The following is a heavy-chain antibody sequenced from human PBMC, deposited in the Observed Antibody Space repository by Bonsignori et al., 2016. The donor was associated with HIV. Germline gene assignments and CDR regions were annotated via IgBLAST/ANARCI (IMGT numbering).Heavy chain of an antibody. Sequence: ILKESGPRLLKPTQTLTLTCTISGLSLRTSGVSISWIRQPPGKALEWLGLIYSNDDNRYSPSLRNRLTITKDTSKNQVFLTMTNMDPVDTATYYCAHRFGEAYNWHYFDYWGQGTLITVSS. CDR3: AHRFGEAYNWHYFDY. V-gene: IGHV2-5*01. CDR2: IYSNDDN. CDR1: GLSLRTSGVS. D-gene: IGHD5-24*01. J-gene: IGHJ4*02.